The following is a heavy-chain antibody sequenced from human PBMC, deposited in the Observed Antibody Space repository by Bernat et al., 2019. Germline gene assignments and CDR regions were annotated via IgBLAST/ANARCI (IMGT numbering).Heavy chain of an antibody. CDR2: IYTSGST. D-gene: IGHD3-10*01. CDR3: ASGVSYYYGSGSYYYYGMDV. Sequence: QVQLQESGPGLVKPSQTPSLTCTVSGGSISSGSYYWSWIRQPAGKGLEWIGRIYTSGSTNYNPSLKSRVTISVDTSKNQFSLKLSSVTAADTAVYYCASGVSYYYGSGSYYYYGMDVWGQGTTVTVSS. V-gene: IGHV4-61*02. J-gene: IGHJ6*02. CDR1: GGSISSGSYY.